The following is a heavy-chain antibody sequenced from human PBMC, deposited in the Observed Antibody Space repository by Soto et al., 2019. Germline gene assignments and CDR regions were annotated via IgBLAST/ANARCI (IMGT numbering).Heavy chain of an antibody. CDR1: GFTVSSNY. Sequence: EVQLVESGGGLVQPGGSLRLSCAASGFTVSSNYMSWVRQAPGQGLEWVSVIYSGGSTYYADSVKGRFTISRHNSKNTLYLQMNSLRAEDTAVYYCARSDWGWFDPWGQGTLVTVSS. CDR3: ARSDWGWFDP. CDR2: IYSGGST. J-gene: IGHJ5*02. V-gene: IGHV3-53*04. D-gene: IGHD3-9*01.